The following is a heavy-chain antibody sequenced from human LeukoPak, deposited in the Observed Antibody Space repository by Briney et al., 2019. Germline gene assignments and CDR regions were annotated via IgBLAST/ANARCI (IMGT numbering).Heavy chain of an antibody. V-gene: IGHV4-59*01. CDR3: AREDGDYGKFHYGMDV. Sequence: PSETLSLTCTVSGGSISSYYWSWIRQPPGKGLEWIGYIYYSGSTNYNPSLKSRVTISVDTSKNQFSLKLSSVTAADTAVYYCAREDGDYGKFHYGMDVWGQGTTVTVS. CDR2: IYYSGST. J-gene: IGHJ6*02. CDR1: GGSISSYY. D-gene: IGHD4-17*01.